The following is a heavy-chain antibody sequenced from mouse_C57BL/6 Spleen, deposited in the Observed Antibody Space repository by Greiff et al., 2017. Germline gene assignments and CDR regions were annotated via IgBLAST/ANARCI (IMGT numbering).Heavy chain of an antibody. J-gene: IGHJ2*01. D-gene: IGHD1-2*01. CDR2: ISSGGDYI. Sequence: EVMLVESGEGLVKPGGSLKLSCAASGFTFSSYAMSWVRQTPEKRLEWVAYISSGGDYIYYADTVKGRFTISRDNARNTLYLQMSSLKSEDTAMYYCTREGITLSHFDYWGQGTTLTVSS. CDR3: TREGITLSHFDY. V-gene: IGHV5-9-1*02. CDR1: GFTFSSYA.